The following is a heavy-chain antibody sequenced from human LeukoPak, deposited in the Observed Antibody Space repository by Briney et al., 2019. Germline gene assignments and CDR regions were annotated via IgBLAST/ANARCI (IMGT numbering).Heavy chain of an antibody. V-gene: IGHV3-23*01. CDR3: AKEGSDSSGYYYRMYYFDY. Sequence: GGTLRLSCAASGFTFSSYGMSWVRQAPGKGLEWVSAISGSGGSTYYADSVKGRFTTSRDNSKNTLYLQMNSLRAEDTAVYYCAKEGSDSSGYYYRMYYFDYWGQGTLVTVSS. D-gene: IGHD3-22*01. CDR2: ISGSGGST. CDR1: GFTFSSYG. J-gene: IGHJ4*02.